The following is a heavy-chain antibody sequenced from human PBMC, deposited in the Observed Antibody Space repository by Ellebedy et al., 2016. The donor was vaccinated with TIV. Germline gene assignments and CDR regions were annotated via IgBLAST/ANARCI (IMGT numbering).Heavy chain of an antibody. CDR2: IYHSGTT. D-gene: IGHD3-22*01. CDR3: ARELYNYDSSGYYYFDL. J-gene: IGHJ2*01. V-gene: IGHV4-4*02. CDR1: DGSIGSTHW. Sequence: SETLSLTCAVSDGSIGSTHWWSWVRQPPGKGLEWIGEIYHSGTTNYNPSLKSRVTISVGKSKNQFSLKLSSVTAADTAVYYCARELYNYDSSGYYYFDLWGRGTLVTVSS.